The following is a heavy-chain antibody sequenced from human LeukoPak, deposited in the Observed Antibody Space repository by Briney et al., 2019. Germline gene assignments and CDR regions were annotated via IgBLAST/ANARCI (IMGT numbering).Heavy chain of an antibody. Sequence: GGSLRLSCAASGFSFSTYWMHWVRQAPGKGLEWVAVIWYDGSNKYYADSVKGRFTISRDNSKNTLYLQMNSLRAEDTAVYYCARRYDYVWGSYRYYYYGMDVWGKGTTVTVSS. V-gene: IGHV3-33*08. J-gene: IGHJ6*04. CDR1: GFSFSTYW. D-gene: IGHD3-16*02. CDR3: ARRYDYVWGSYRYYYYGMDV. CDR2: IWYDGSNK.